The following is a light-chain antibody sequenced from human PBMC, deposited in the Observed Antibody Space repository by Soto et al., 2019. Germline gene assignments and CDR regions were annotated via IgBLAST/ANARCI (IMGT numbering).Light chain of an antibody. Sequence: QAVVTQSPSASASLGASVKLTCTLSSGHSSYAIAWHQQQPEKGPRYLMKLNSDGSHSKGDGFPDRFSGSSSGAERYLTISSLQSEDEADYYCQTWGTGIRVFGGGTKVSVL. CDR2: LNSDGSH. J-gene: IGLJ2*01. CDR1: SGHSSYA. V-gene: IGLV4-69*01. CDR3: QTWGTGIRV.